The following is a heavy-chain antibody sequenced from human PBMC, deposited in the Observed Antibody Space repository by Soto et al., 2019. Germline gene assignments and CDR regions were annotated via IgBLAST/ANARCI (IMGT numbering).Heavy chain of an antibody. V-gene: IGHV3-74*01. CDR1: GFTFSSYW. CDR2: NKTDGSST. Sequence: PGESLRLSSTPSGFTFSSYWMHWVRQAPGKGLMWVSRNKTDGSSTGYAASVKGRFTISRDNAQNTLYLQRNSLSAEDTAVYYCARDLTERYDQLDYWGQGILVTVSS. D-gene: IGHD2-2*01. CDR3: ARDLTERYDQLDY. J-gene: IGHJ4*02.